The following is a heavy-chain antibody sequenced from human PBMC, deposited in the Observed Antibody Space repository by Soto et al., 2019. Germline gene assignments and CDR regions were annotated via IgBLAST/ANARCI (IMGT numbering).Heavy chain of an antibody. CDR2: IYYTGTS. D-gene: IGHD2-15*01. Sequence: SETLSLTCAVSGGSISSSSYYWDWIRRPPGKGLEWIGTIYYTGTSNYNPSLKSRVTISVGTSKNQFSLNLSSVTAADTAVYYCTRHAIGVVVPAAIRNWGQGSLVTVSS. J-gene: IGHJ4*02. CDR3: TRHAIGVVVPAAIRN. CDR1: GGSISSSSYY. V-gene: IGHV4-39*01.